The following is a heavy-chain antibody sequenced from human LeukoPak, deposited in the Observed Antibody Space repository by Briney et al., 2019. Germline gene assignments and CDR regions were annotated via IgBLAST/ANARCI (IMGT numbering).Heavy chain of an antibody. J-gene: IGHJ4*02. CDR3: AKDPSVYYGDYIIR. CDR2: FSVNDKTT. CDR1: GFTFSSYA. V-gene: IGHV3-23*01. Sequence: GGSLRLSCAASGFTFSSYAMSWVRQAPGKGLEWVSGFSVNDKTTYYADSVKGRFTISRDNFKNTLYLQMSSLRVEDTAVYYCAKDPSVYYGDYIIRWGQGTLVLVSS. D-gene: IGHD4-17*01.